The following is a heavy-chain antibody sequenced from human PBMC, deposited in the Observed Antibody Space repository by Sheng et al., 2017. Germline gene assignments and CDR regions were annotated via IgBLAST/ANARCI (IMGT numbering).Heavy chain of an antibody. CDR2: IIPILGIA. Sequence: QVQLVQSGAEVKKPGSSVKVSCKASGGTFSSYTISWVRQAPGQGLEWMGRIIPILGIANYAQKFQGRVTITADKSTSTAYMELSSLRSEDTAVYYCARTVLRYFDWERDAFDIWGQGTMVTVSS. CDR1: GGTFSSYT. CDR3: ARTVLRYFDWERDAFDI. J-gene: IGHJ3*02. V-gene: IGHV1-69*02. D-gene: IGHD3-9*01.